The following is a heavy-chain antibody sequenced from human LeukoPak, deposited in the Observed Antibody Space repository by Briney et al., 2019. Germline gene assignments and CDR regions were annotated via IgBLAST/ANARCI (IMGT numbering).Heavy chain of an antibody. V-gene: IGHV4-4*07. CDR1: GGSISSYY. J-gene: IGHJ4*02. D-gene: IGHD6-13*01. CDR2: IYTSRST. CDR3: ARESTLAGTARYLDS. Sequence: SETLSLTCTVSGGSISSYYWTWVRQPAGKGLEWIGRIYTSRSTNYGPSLKSRVTMSVDTSKNEFSLKLNSVTAADTAVYYCARESTLAGTARYLDSWGQGTLVTVSS.